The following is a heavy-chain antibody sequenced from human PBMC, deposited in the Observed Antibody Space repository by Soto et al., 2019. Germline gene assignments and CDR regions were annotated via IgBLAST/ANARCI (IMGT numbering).Heavy chain of an antibody. J-gene: IGHJ4*02. Sequence: GGSLRLSCAASGFTFSSYAMHWVRQAPGKGLEWVAVISYDGSNKYYADSVKGRFTISRDNSKNTLYLQMNSLRAEDTAVYYCARDSDFWSGYWDYWGQGTLVTVSS. V-gene: IGHV3-30-3*01. CDR2: ISYDGSNK. D-gene: IGHD3-3*01. CDR3: ARDSDFWSGYWDY. CDR1: GFTFSSYA.